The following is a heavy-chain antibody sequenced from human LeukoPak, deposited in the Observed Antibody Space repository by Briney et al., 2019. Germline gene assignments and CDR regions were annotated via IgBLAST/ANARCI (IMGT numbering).Heavy chain of an antibody. CDR2: IYHSGST. CDR1: GYSISSGYY. Sequence: PSETLSLTCTVSGYSISSGYYWGWIRQPPGKGLEWIGSIYHSGSTYYNPSLKSRVTISVDTSKNQLSLKLSSVTAADTAVYYCARDLWFGAGRVFDIWGQGTMVTVSS. J-gene: IGHJ3*02. V-gene: IGHV4-38-2*02. CDR3: ARDLWFGAGRVFDI. D-gene: IGHD3-10*01.